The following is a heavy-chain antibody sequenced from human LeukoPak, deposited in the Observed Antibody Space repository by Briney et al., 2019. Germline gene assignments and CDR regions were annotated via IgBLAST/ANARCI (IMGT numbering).Heavy chain of an antibody. CDR2: MYDGGST. Sequence: SETLSLTCSVSGGSISGSDYYWPWMRQPPGKELEWIGSMYDGGSTYYNPYLKSRVTISVDTSKNQFSLKLSSVTAADTAVYYCAGKRCSGGSCFDAFDIWGQGTMVTVSS. CDR1: GGSISGSDYY. V-gene: IGHV4-39*01. CDR3: AGKRCSGGSCFDAFDI. J-gene: IGHJ3*02. D-gene: IGHD2-15*01.